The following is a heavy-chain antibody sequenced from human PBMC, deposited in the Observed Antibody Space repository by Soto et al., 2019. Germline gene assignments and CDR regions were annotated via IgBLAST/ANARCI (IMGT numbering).Heavy chain of an antibody. CDR1: GFTFDDYA. Sequence: PGGSLRLSCAASGFTFDDYAMHWVRQAPGKGLEWVSGISWNSGSIGYADSVKGRFTVSRENAKNSLYLQMNSLRAEDTALYYCARTDFWSGYSSAYGMDVWGQGTTVTVSS. D-gene: IGHD3-3*01. CDR2: ISWNSGSI. V-gene: IGHV3-9*01. CDR3: ARTDFWSGYSSAYGMDV. J-gene: IGHJ6*02.